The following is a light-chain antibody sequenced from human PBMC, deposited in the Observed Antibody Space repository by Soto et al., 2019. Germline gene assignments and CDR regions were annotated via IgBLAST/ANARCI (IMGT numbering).Light chain of an antibody. Sequence: QSVLTQPPSASGSPGQSVTISCTGTSNDVGGYNYVSWYQQNPGKAPKLMIYEVSKRPSGVPHRFSGSKSGNTASLTVSGLQAEDEADYYCSSYAGSYHPWVFGGGTKLTVL. CDR1: SNDVGGYNY. CDR2: EVS. V-gene: IGLV2-8*01. CDR3: SSYAGSYHPWV. J-gene: IGLJ3*02.